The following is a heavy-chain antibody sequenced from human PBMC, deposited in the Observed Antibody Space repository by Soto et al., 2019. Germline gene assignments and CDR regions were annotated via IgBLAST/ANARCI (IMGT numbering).Heavy chain of an antibody. CDR1: GFTFSSYA. V-gene: IGHV3-23*01. Sequence: GGSLRLSCAASGFTFSSYAMSWVRQAPGKGLEWVSAISGSGGNTYYADSVKGRFTISRDNSKNTLYLQMNSLRAEDTAVYYCARHIAARGYFDYWGQGTLVTVSS. J-gene: IGHJ4*02. D-gene: IGHD6-6*01. CDR2: ISGSGGNT. CDR3: ARHIAARGYFDY.